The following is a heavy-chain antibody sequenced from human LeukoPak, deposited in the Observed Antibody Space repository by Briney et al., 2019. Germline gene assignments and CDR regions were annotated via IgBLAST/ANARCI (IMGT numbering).Heavy chain of an antibody. Sequence: GGSLRLSCAASGFTFSSYEMNWVRQAPGKGLEWVSYISSSGSTMYYADSVKGRFTISRDNAKNSLYLQMNSLRAEDTAVYYCAKARLNLRATVFDYWGQGTLVTVSS. CDR2: ISSSGSTM. CDR3: AKARLNLRATVFDY. D-gene: IGHD4-17*01. V-gene: IGHV3-48*03. CDR1: GFTFSSYE. J-gene: IGHJ4*02.